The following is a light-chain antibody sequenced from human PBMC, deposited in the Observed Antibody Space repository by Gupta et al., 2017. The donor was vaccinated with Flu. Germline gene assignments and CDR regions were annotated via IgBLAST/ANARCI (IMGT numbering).Light chain of an antibody. CDR3: QQYHDWPLT. V-gene: IGKV3-15*01. CDR1: QCFTGN. CDR2: GVS. Sequence: EIAMPQFPATLSVSPGERVTLSCRASQCFTGNLAWYQQKRGQAPRLLISGVSIRATGVPARFSGSGSGTEFTLTINSLQSEDFAIYYCQQYHDWPLTFGGGTRLEI. J-gene: IGKJ4*01.